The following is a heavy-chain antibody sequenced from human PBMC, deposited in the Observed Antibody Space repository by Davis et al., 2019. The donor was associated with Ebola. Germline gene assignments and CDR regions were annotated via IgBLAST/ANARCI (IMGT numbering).Heavy chain of an antibody. V-gene: IGHV3-23*01. Sequence: GESLKISCAASGFNFNKYAMSWVRQAPGKGLEWVSSISTTGGSTYYADSVKGRFTISRNNSKNTLYLQMNSLRAEDTAVYYCAKGGYYGSGYDWYYFDYWGQGTLVTVSS. CDR3: AKGGYYGSGYDWYYFDY. CDR1: GFNFNKYA. D-gene: IGHD3-10*01. J-gene: IGHJ4*02. CDR2: ISTTGGST.